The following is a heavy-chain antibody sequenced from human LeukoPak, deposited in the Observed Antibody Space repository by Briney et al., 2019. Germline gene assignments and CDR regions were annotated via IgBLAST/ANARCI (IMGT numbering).Heavy chain of an antibody. J-gene: IGHJ4*02. D-gene: IGHD6-25*01. Sequence: SETLSLTCTVSGGSISSGGYYWSWIRQPPGKGLEWIGYIYYSGSTNYNPSLKSRVTISVDTSKNQFSLKLSSVTAADTAVYYCARGAQQRTDFDYWGQGTLVTVSS. CDR1: GGSISSGGYY. CDR3: ARGAQQRTDFDY. CDR2: IYYSGST. V-gene: IGHV4-61*08.